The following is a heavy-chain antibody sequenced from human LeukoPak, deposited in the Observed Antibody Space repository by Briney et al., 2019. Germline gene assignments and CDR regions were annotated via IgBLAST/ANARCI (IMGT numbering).Heavy chain of an antibody. CDR3: AKDSHPVTTAVGED. CDR2: ISWNSGSI. CDR1: GFTFDDYA. Sequence: GGSLRLSCAASGFTFDDYAMHWVRQAPGKGLEWVSGISWNSGSIGYADSVKGRFTISRDNAKNSLYLQMNSLRAEDTALYYCAKDSHPVTTAVGEDWGQGTLVTVSS. V-gene: IGHV3-9*01. D-gene: IGHD4-17*01. J-gene: IGHJ4*02.